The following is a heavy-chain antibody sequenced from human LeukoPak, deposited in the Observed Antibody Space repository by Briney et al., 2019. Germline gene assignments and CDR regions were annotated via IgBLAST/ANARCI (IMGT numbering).Heavy chain of an antibody. V-gene: IGHV3-66*01. CDR1: GFTVSSNY. D-gene: IGHD3-22*01. CDR2: IYSGGST. J-gene: IGHJ4*02. CDR3: ARDPTPYYYDSSGYGY. Sequence: GGSLRLSCAASGFTVSSNYMSWVRQAPGKGLEWVSVIYSGGSTYYADSVKGRFTISRGNSKNTLYLQMNSLRAEDTAVYYCARDPTPYYYDSSGYGYWGQGTLVTVSS.